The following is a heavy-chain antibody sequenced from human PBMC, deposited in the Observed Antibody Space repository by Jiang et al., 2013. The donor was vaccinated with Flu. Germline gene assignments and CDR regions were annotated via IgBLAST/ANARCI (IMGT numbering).Heavy chain of an antibody. D-gene: IGHD3-3*01. CDR1: GGSVSSGSYY. CDR3: ARESVGITIFGVVQNYWYFDL. J-gene: IGHJ2*01. CDR2: IYYSGST. V-gene: IGHV4-61*01. Sequence: GSGLVKPSETLSLTCTVSGGSVSSGSYYWSWIRQPPGKGLEWIGYIYYSGSTNYNPSLKSRVTISVDTSKNQFSLKLSSVTAADTAVYYCARESVGITIFGVVQNYWYFDLWGRGTLVTVSS.